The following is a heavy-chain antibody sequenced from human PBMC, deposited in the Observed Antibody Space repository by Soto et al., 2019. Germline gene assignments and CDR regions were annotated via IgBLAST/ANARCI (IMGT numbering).Heavy chain of an antibody. V-gene: IGHV1-58*01. Sequence: QMQLVQSGPEVKKPGTSVKVSCKASGFTFTSSAVQWVRQARGQRLEWIGWIVVGSGNTNYAQKFQERVTITRDMSTSTAYMELSSLRSEDTAVSYCAADSGVDYYGSGSYSYYYYGMDVWGQGTTVTVSS. D-gene: IGHD3-10*01. CDR3: AADSGVDYYGSGSYSYYYYGMDV. CDR2: IVVGSGNT. J-gene: IGHJ6*02. CDR1: GFTFTSSA.